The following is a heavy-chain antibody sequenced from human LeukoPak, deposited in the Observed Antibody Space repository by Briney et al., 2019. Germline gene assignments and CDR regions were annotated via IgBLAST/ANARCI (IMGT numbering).Heavy chain of an antibody. CDR1: GFSFSSYW. CDR2: IKEDGSEI. Sequence: GSLRLSCAASGFSFSSYWMNGVRQATGKGLEWVANIKEDGSEIYHVDSVKGRFTISRDNSKNTRYLQMNSLRAQDTAVYYCAAASEYSSGWYGFDYWGQGTLVTVSS. J-gene: IGHJ4*02. V-gene: IGHV3-7*03. D-gene: IGHD6-19*01. CDR3: AAASEYSSGWYGFDY.